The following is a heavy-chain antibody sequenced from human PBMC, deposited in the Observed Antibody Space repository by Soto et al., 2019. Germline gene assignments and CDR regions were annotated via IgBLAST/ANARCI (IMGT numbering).Heavy chain of an antibody. CDR3: AKVGPVWGAADF. V-gene: IGHV3-21*01. J-gene: IGHJ4*02. Sequence: GGSLRLSCAASGFSFSSYSINWVRQAPGKGLEWVSCISSSGSDIYYADSAKGRFTISRDNTKNSVFLQMNSLRAEDTAVYYCAKVGPVWGAADFGGQGTPVTVSS. CDR2: ISSSGSDI. D-gene: IGHD3-16*01. CDR1: GFSFSSYS.